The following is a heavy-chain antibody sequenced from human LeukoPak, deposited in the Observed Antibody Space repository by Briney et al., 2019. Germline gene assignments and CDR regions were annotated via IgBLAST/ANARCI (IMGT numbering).Heavy chain of an antibody. J-gene: IGHJ4*02. D-gene: IGHD5-18*01. CDR2: IIPIFGTA. CDR3: ARGSYGRYYFDY. Sequence: ASVKVSCKASGGTFSSYAISWVRQAPGQGLEWMGRIIPIFGTANYAQKFQGRVTITTGESTSTAYMELSSLRSEDTAVYYCARGSYGRYYFDYWGQGTLVTVSS. V-gene: IGHV1-69*05. CDR1: GGTFSSYA.